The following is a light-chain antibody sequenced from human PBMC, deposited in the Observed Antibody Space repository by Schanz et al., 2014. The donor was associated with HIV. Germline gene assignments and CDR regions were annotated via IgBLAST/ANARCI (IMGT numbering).Light chain of an antibody. CDR2: KAS. V-gene: IGKV1-5*03. CDR3: QHYYSYPWT. Sequence: DIQMTQSPSTLSASVGDRVTITCRASQTLDRWLAWYQQKPGQAPKRLIYKASNLVTGVPSRFSGSGYGTEFTLTIGSLQPDDSATYYCQHYYSYPWTFGQGTELEIK. CDR1: QTLDRW. J-gene: IGKJ2*02.